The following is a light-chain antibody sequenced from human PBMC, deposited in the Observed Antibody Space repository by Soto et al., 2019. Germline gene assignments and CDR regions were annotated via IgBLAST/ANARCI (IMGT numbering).Light chain of an antibody. CDR1: SSDVGAYNY. CDR3: TSYAGSNIVI. V-gene: IGLV2-8*01. J-gene: IGLJ2*01. Sequence: QSALTQPPSASGSPGQPVTISCTGTSSDVGAYNYVSWYQQRPGKAPKLMIYDVSKRPSGVPDRFSGSKSANTASLTVSGLQAEDEADYYCTSYAGSNIVIFGGGTKLTVL. CDR2: DVS.